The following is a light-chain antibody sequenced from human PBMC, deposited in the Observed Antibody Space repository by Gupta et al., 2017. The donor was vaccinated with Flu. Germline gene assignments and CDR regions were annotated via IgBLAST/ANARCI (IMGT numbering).Light chain of an antibody. V-gene: IGKV1-39*01. Sequence: DIQMTKSPSSLSASVGDRVTITCRASQSISSYLNWYQQKPGKAPKLLIYAASSLQSGVPSRFSGSGSGTDFTLTISSRQPEDFATYYCQQSYSSTWTFGQGTKVEIK. CDR1: QSISSY. J-gene: IGKJ1*01. CDR2: AAS. CDR3: QQSYSSTWT.